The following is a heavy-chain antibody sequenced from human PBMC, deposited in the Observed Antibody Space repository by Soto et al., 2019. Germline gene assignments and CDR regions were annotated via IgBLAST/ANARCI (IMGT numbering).Heavy chain of an antibody. V-gene: IGHV4-59*01. Sequence: SETLSLTCTVSGGSISSYYWSWIRQPPGKGLEWIGYIYYSGSTNYNPSLKSRVTISVDTSKNQFSLKLSSVTAADTAVYYCARYVVVPAAKMGIDYWGQGTLVTVSS. CDR2: IYYSGST. J-gene: IGHJ4*02. CDR1: GGSISSYY. D-gene: IGHD2-2*01. CDR3: ARYVVVPAAKMGIDY.